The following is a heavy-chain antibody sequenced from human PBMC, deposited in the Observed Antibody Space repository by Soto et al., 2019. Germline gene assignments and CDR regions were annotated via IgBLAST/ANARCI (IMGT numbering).Heavy chain of an antibody. CDR1: GYTFTSYG. Sequence: GASVKVSCKASGYTFTSYGFSWVRQAPGQGLEWMGWISGFNGNTNYAQKFQGRVTMTTDKSTSTAYMELRSLGSDDTAVYYCARAARYCSTSICFSSSYWFDPWGQGTLVTVSS. CDR2: ISGFNGNT. V-gene: IGHV1-18*04. J-gene: IGHJ5*02. CDR3: ARAARYCSTSICFSSSYWFDP. D-gene: IGHD2-2*01.